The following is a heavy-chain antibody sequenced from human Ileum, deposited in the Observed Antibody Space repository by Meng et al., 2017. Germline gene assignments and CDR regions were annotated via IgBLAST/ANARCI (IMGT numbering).Heavy chain of an antibody. CDR1: GFTFRSYY. CDR3: ARDLRAASDY. Sequence: GESLKISCAASGFTFRSYYMNWVRQVPGKGLVWVSRIDHEGSGTGYADSVKGRFTISRDNAKNTLYLQMNSLKVEDTALYYCARDLRAASDYWGQGTLVTVSS. J-gene: IGHJ4*02. CDR2: IDHEGSGT. V-gene: IGHV3-74*01. D-gene: IGHD6-13*01.